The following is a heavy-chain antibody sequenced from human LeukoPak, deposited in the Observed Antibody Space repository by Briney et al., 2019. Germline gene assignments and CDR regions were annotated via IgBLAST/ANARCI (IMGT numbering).Heavy chain of an antibody. Sequence: GGSLRLSCAASGFTFSSYAMHWVRQAPGEGLQWVAVISYHGRNEYYADSVKGRFAISRDSFKNTVYLQMYSLRAEDTAVYYCAKGQSDAGNRIKGDGNYMDVWGKGTTVTVSS. D-gene: IGHD1-1*01. V-gene: IGHV3-30*01. CDR3: AKGQSDAGNRIKGDGNYMDV. CDR2: ISYHGRNE. CDR1: GFTFSSYA. J-gene: IGHJ6*03.